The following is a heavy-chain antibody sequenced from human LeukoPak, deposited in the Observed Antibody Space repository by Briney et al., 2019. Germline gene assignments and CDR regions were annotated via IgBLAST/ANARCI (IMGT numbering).Heavy chain of an antibody. CDR1: GYTFTRYG. J-gene: IGHJ5*02. D-gene: IGHD6-13*01. V-gene: IGHV1-18*01. Sequence: ASVKVSCKASGYTFTRYGISWVRQGPGQGLEWMGWISAYNGNTNYAQKLQGRVTMTTDTSTSTAYMELRSLRSDDTAVYYCAREESGSWYQWFDPWGQGTLVSVSS. CDR3: AREESGSWYQWFDP. CDR2: ISAYNGNT.